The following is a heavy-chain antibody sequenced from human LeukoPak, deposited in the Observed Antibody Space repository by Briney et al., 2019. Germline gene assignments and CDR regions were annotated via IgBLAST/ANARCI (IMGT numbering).Heavy chain of an antibody. D-gene: IGHD5-12*01. CDR3: ARDLRGVRLRLHNWFDP. J-gene: IGHJ5*02. Sequence: SEALSLTCTVSGGSISSYYWSWIRQPAGKGLEWIGRIYTSGSTNYNPSLKSRVTMSVDTSKIQFSLKLSSVTAADTAVYYCARDLRGVRLRLHNWFDPWGQGTLVTVSS. CDR1: GGSISSYY. CDR2: IYTSGST. V-gene: IGHV4-4*07.